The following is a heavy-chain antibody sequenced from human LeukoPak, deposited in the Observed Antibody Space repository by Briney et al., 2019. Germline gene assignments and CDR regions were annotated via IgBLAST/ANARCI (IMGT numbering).Heavy chain of an antibody. V-gene: IGHV1-2*02. CDR1: VYTFTGYY. CDR3: ARGPVLRFLEWLLIDY. J-gene: IGHJ4*02. Sequence: ASVKVSCKASVYTFTGYYMHWVRQAPGQGLEWMGWINPNSGGTNYAQKFQGRVTMTRDTSISTAYMELSRLRSDDTAVYYCARGPVLRFLEWLLIDYWGQGTLVTVSS. D-gene: IGHD3-3*01. CDR2: INPNSGGT.